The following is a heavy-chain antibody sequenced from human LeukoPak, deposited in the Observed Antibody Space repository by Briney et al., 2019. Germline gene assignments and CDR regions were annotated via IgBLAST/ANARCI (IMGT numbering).Heavy chain of an antibody. V-gene: IGHV3-23*01. D-gene: IGHD3-22*01. CDR2: ISPSGDRT. J-gene: IGHJ4*02. Sequence: GGSLRLSCVASGFTFGSYAMSWVRQAPGKGLEWVSFISPSGDRTSNADSVEGRFTISRDNPRNTLYLQMNSLRDEDTAVYYCAIMHGYYDGSGYWVQWGQGTLVTVSS. CDR3: AIMHGYYDGSGYWVQ. CDR1: GFTFGSYA.